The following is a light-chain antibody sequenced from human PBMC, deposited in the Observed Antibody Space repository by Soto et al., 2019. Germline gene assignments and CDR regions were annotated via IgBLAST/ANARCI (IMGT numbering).Light chain of an antibody. J-gene: IGKJ1*01. CDR3: QQYNNWPPGWT. Sequence: EIVMTQSPATLSVSPGERATLSCRASQSVSSDLAWYQQKPGQAPRLLIYGASTRDTGTPARFIGSGSGTEFTLTMSSLQSEDFAVYYCQQYNNWPPGWTFGQGTKVEIK. CDR2: GAS. V-gene: IGKV3-15*01. CDR1: QSVSSD.